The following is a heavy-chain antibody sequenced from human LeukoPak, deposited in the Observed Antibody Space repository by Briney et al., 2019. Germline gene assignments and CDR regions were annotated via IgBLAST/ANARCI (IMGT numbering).Heavy chain of an antibody. CDR2: IRGKADGGTT. Sequence: GGSLRLSCTASGFTFGDYVMSWGRQAPGKGLEWVGLIRGKADGGTTKSAASVKGRFTISRDGSRSIGCLQMTSPKTEDTAVSYCTRRYNYDSSGYYYVRDAFDIWGQGTMVTVSS. V-gene: IGHV3-49*04. D-gene: IGHD3-22*01. CDR1: GFTFGDYV. J-gene: IGHJ3*02. CDR3: TRRYNYDSSGYYYVRDAFDI.